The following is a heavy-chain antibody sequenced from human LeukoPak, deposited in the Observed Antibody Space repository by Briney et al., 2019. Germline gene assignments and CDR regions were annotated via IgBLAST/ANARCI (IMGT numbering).Heavy chain of an antibody. J-gene: IGHJ6*02. Sequence: GGSLRLSCAASGFTYSSYGMHWVRQAPGKGLEWVAFIWYDGSNKYYADSVKGRFTISRDNSKNTLYLQMNSLRAEDTAVYYCAKDFHSSSWYVYYYYGMDVWGQGTTVTVSS. D-gene: IGHD6-13*01. CDR3: AKDFHSSSWYVYYYYGMDV. V-gene: IGHV3-30*02. CDR1: GFTYSSYG. CDR2: IWYDGSNK.